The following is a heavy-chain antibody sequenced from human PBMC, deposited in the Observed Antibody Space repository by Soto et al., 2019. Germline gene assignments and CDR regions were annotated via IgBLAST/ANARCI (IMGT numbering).Heavy chain of an antibody. Sequence: ETLSLTCTVSGGSISTYYWSWIRQPPGKALEWLAHIFWNDEKSYSTSLQSRLTISRGTSSTQVVLTMTDMAPVDTATYYCARIQTVAEYEGDYSFGYGMDVWGQGTTVTVSS. CDR3: ARIQTVAEYEGDYSFGYGMDV. V-gene: IGHV2-26*01. J-gene: IGHJ6*02. D-gene: IGHD4-17*01. CDR2: IFWNDEK. CDR1: GGSISTYYW.